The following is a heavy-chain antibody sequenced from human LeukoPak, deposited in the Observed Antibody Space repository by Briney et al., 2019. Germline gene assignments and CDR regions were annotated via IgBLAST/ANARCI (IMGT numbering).Heavy chain of an antibody. D-gene: IGHD3-10*02. Sequence: SQTLSLTCTVSGGSISSGGYYWSWIRQHPGKGLEWIGYIHYSGSTYYNPSLKSRVTISVDTSRNQFSLKLSSVPAADTAVYYCAQMRGGVPHPVRGVIDYWGQGTMVTVSS. J-gene: IGHJ4*02. CDR1: GGSISSGGYY. CDR3: AQMRGGVPHPVRGVIDY. V-gene: IGHV4-31*03. CDR2: IHYSGST.